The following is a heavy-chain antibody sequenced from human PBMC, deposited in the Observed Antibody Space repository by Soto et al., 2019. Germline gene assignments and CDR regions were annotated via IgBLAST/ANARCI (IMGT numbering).Heavy chain of an antibody. CDR2: IYHGGST. V-gene: IGHV4-4*02. CDR3: ARDRGTTQLWLNAFDV. Sequence: QMQLQESGPGLVRPSGTLSLTCAVSGGHISSSHWWSWVRQPPGKGLEWIGEIYHGGSTNYNPSFKRRVTISLXXXKXXFSLKLTSVTAADTAMYFCARDRGTTQLWLNAFDVWGRGTMVTVSS. J-gene: IGHJ3*01. D-gene: IGHD5-18*01. CDR1: GGHISSSHW.